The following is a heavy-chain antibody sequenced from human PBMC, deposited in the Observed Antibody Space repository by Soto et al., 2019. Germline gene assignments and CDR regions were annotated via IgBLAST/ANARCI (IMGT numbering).Heavy chain of an antibody. CDR3: ARDSRGNWNYDWFDP. D-gene: IGHD1-7*01. Sequence: QVQLQESGPGLVKPSQTLSLTCTVSGGSISSGDYYWSWIRQPPGKGLEWIGYIYYSGSTYYNPSLKSRVTISVDTSKNQFSLKLSSVTAADTAVYYCARDSRGNWNYDWFDPWGQGTLVTVSS. J-gene: IGHJ5*02. CDR2: IYYSGST. V-gene: IGHV4-30-4*01. CDR1: GGSISSGDYY.